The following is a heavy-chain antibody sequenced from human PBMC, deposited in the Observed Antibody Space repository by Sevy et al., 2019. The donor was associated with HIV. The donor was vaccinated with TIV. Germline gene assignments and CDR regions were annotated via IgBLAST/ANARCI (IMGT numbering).Heavy chain of an antibody. CDR3: ARDAGYSTDWDPGY. J-gene: IGHJ4*02. CDR2: ISFDGSDK. Sequence: GGSLRLSCAASGFSFSTHAMHWVRQAPGKGLEWVAVISFDGSDKYYTHSVKGRFTISRDNSKTTNLLQMSSLRAKDTAVDYCARDAGYSTDWDPGYWGQGALVTVSS. CDR1: GFSFSTHA. D-gene: IGHD5-18*01. V-gene: IGHV3-30*03.